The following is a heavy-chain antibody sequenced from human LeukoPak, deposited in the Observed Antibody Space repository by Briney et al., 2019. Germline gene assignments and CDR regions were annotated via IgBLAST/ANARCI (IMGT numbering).Heavy chain of an antibody. D-gene: IGHD4-17*01. CDR1: GGTFNSYV. CDR3: ASSTVTTTTSPDY. CDR2: IIPIFGTA. J-gene: IGHJ4*02. V-gene: IGHV1-69*13. Sequence: SVKVSCKASGGTFNSYVISWVRQAPGQGLEWMGGIIPIFGTANYAQKFQGRVTITADESTSTAYMELSSLRSEDTAVYYCASSTVTTTTSPDYWGQGTLVTVSS.